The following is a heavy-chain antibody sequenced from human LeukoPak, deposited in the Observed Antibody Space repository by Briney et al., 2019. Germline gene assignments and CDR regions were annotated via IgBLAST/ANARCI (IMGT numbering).Heavy chain of an antibody. CDR1: GFTFSNFL. D-gene: IGHD1-26*01. V-gene: IGHV3-23*01. CDR2: ISGSGGDT. J-gene: IGHJ4*02. CDR3: AKKGATTGDFDY. Sequence: PGGSLRLSCAASGFTFSNFLMTWVRQAPGKGPEWVSAISGSGGDTYYADSVKGRFTISRDNSKNTLYLQMNSLRAEDTAVYYCAKKGATTGDFDYWGQRTLVTVSS.